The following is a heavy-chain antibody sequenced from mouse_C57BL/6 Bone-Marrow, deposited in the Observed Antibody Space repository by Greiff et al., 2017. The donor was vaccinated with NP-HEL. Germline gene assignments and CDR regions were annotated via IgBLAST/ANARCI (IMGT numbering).Heavy chain of an antibody. D-gene: IGHD1-1*01. CDR1: GYTFTDYE. CDR2: IDPETGGT. Sequence: VQLQQSGAELVRPGASVTLSCKASGYTFTDYEMHWVKQTPVHGLEWIGAIDPETGGTAYNQKFKGKAILTADQSSSTAYMELRSLTSEDSAVYYCTRREGYYYGSSLYAMDYWGQGTSVTVSS. J-gene: IGHJ4*01. CDR3: TRREGYYYGSSLYAMDY. V-gene: IGHV1-15*01.